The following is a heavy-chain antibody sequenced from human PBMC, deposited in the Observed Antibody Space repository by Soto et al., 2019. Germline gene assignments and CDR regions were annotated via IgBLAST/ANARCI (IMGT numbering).Heavy chain of an antibody. CDR1: GFTFSSYS. D-gene: IGHD2-2*01. CDR3: ARGGIVVVPAAPNRPYYYYYGMDV. V-gene: IGHV3-21*01. CDR2: ISSSSSYI. Sequence: EVQLVESGGGLVKPGGSLRRSCAASGFTFSSYSMNWVRQAPGKGLEWVSSISSSSSYIYYADSVKGRFTISRDNAKNSLYLQMNSLRAEDTAVYYCARGGIVVVPAAPNRPYYYYYGMDVWGQGTTVTVSS. J-gene: IGHJ6*02.